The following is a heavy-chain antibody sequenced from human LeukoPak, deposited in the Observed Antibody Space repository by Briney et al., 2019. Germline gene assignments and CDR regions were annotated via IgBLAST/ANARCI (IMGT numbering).Heavy chain of an antibody. CDR2: ISGSGGRT. CDR1: SYA. D-gene: IGHD3-10*01. V-gene: IGHV3-23*01. J-gene: IGHJ4*02. CDR3: AKVGYGAITMVRGVIDY. Sequence: SYAMSWVRQAQGKGVEWVSAISGSGGRTYYADCVKGRFTISRDNSKNTLYLQMNSLRAEDTAVYYCAKVGYGAITMVRGVIDYWGQGTLVTVSS.